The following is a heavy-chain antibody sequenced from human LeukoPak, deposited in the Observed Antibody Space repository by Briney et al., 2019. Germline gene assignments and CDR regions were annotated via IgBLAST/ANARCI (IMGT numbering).Heavy chain of an antibody. D-gene: IGHD3-3*01. V-gene: IGHV3-23*01. CDR1: GLTFSDHA. CDR2: ISGSSGNT. J-gene: IGHJ4*02. Sequence: GGSLRLSCAASGLTFSDHAMGWVRQAPGKGLEWVSSISGSSGNTYYADSVKGRYSISRDNAKNTLYLQMNSLRAEDTAVYYCARVKTPGFWSGRYFDCWGQGTLVTVSS. CDR3: ARVKTPGFWSGRYFDC.